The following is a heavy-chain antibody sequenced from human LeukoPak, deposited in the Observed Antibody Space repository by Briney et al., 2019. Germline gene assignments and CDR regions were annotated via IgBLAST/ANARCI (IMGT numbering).Heavy chain of an antibody. D-gene: IGHD3-22*01. CDR2: ISSSSSYI. CDR1: GFTFSSYS. Sequence: GGSLRLSCAASGFTFSSYSMNWVRQAPGKGLEWVSSISSSSSYIYYADSVKGRFTISRDNAKNSLYLQMNSLRAEDTAVYYCAKAVFYDSSGYSAYYFDYWGQGNLVTVSS. CDR3: AKAVFYDSSGYSAYYFDY. J-gene: IGHJ4*02. V-gene: IGHV3-21*01.